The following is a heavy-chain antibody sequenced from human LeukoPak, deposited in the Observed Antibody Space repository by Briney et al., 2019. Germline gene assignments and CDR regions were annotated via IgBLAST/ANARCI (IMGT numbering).Heavy chain of an antibody. D-gene: IGHD3-10*01. Sequence: SETLSLTCTVSGGSISSYYWSWIRQPAGKGLESIGHISTSGSTNYNPSLKSRVTMSVDTSKNQFSLKLSSVTAADTAVYYCARERGYYYGSGSPYYYMDVWGKGTTVTISS. CDR1: GGSISSYY. CDR3: ARERGYYYGSGSPYYYMDV. V-gene: IGHV4-4*07. CDR2: ISTSGST. J-gene: IGHJ6*03.